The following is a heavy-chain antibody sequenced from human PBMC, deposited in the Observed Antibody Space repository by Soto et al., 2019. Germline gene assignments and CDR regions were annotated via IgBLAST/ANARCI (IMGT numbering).Heavy chain of an antibody. CDR2: IYYSGST. CDR3: ARDYYDSSGYNTGFDY. CDR1: GGSICSGDYY. D-gene: IGHD3-22*01. V-gene: IGHV4-30-4*01. J-gene: IGHJ4*02. Sequence: SETLSLTCTVSGGSICSGDYYWSWIRQPPGKGLEWIGYIYYSGSTYYNPSLKSRVTISVDTSKNQFSLKLSSVTAADTAVYYCARDYYDSSGYNTGFDYWGQGTLVTVSS.